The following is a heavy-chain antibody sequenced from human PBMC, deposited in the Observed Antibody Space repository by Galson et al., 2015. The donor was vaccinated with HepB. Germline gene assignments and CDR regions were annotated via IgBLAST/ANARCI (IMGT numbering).Heavy chain of an antibody. D-gene: IGHD5-24*01. CDR1: GYTFTSYG. J-gene: IGHJ4*02. CDR3: ARVRGGRWLQTDFDY. V-gene: IGHV1-18*04. Sequence: SVKVSCKASGYTFTSYGISWVRQAPGQGLEWMGWISAYNGNTNYAQKLQGRVTMTTDTSTSTAYMELRSLRSDDTAVYYCARVRGGRWLQTDFDYWGQGTLVTVSS. CDR2: ISAYNGNT.